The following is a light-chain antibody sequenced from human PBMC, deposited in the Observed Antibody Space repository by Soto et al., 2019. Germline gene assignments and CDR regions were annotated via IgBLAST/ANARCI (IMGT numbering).Light chain of an antibody. Sequence: QSALTQPRSVSGSPGQSVTISCTGTSSDVGGYNYVSWYQQYPGKAPKLIIYDVSKRPSGVPDRFSGSKSGNTASLTISGLQAEDEADCSCQSYDITLSSSGVFGGRTKLTVL. CDR1: SSDVGGYNY. J-gene: IGLJ3*02. CDR2: DVS. CDR3: QSYDITLSSSGV. V-gene: IGLV2-11*01.